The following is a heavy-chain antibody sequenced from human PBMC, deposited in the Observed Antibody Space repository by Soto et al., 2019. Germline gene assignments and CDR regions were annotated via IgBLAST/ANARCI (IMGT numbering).Heavy chain of an antibody. V-gene: IGHV3-11*01. J-gene: IGHJ6*02. CDR3: ARGNYGMDV. CDR1: GFTFSDYY. Sequence: PGWSLRLSCAASGFTFSDYYMTWIRQAPGKGLEWVSYIIGSGTTMYYADSVKGRFTISRDNAKNSLYLQMNSLRGEDTAVYYCARGNYGMDVWGQGTTVTVSS. CDR2: IIGSGTTM.